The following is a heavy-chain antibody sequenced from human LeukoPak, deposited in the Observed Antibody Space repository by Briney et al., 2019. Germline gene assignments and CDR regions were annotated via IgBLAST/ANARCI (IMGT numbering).Heavy chain of an antibody. D-gene: IGHD3-22*01. Sequence: ASVKVSCKASGYTFTGYYMHWVRPAPGQGLEWMGWINPNSGGTNYAQKFQGRVTMTRDTSISTAYMELSRLRSDDTAVYYCARVFYYDSSGYSPARAFDIWGQGTMVTVSS. CDR2: INPNSGGT. J-gene: IGHJ3*02. CDR1: GYTFTGYY. CDR3: ARVFYYDSSGYSPARAFDI. V-gene: IGHV1-2*02.